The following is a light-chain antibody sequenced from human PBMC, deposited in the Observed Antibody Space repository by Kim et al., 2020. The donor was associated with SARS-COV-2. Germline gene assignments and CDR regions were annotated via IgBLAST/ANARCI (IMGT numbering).Light chain of an antibody. CDR1: QSISNN. CDR2: SAS. V-gene: IGKV3-15*01. J-gene: IGKJ2*01. Sequence: VSPGQRVSLSCRNGQSISNNLAWFQHTPGRAPRLLSYSASTRATGIPARCSGNGSGTEFTLTISSVQSEDVAVYYCQQHVNWHPFTLGQGSKLEI. CDR3: QQHVNWHPFT.